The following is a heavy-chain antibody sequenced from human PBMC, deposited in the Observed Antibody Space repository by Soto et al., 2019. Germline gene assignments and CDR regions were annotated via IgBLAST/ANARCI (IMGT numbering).Heavy chain of an antibody. V-gene: IGHV2-5*02. CDR3: AHRVLRTVFGLVTTTAIYFDF. Sequence: QITLNESGPTVVRPTETLTLTCRFSGFSLTTSGVGVGWIRQSPGKAPEWLALIYWDDDKRYSASLKSRLTLTKDTSKNQLVLTVSDLGPTDTATYYCAHRVLRTVFGLVTTTAIYFDFWGHGTPVAVSS. D-gene: IGHD3-3*01. CDR1: GFSLTTSGVG. CDR2: IYWDDDK. J-gene: IGHJ4*01.